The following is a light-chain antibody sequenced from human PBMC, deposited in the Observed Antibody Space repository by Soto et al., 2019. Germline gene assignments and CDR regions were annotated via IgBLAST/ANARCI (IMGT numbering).Light chain of an antibody. Sequence: EIVLTQSPGTLSLSPGERATLSCRASQSVGSNYLAWYQQKPGQAPRILIFGASGRATGIPDRFSGSGSGTDCTLAIISLEPEDFALYYCQQYGSLSWTFGQGTKVEIK. CDR2: GAS. CDR3: QQYGSLSWT. CDR1: QSVGSNY. V-gene: IGKV3-20*01. J-gene: IGKJ1*01.